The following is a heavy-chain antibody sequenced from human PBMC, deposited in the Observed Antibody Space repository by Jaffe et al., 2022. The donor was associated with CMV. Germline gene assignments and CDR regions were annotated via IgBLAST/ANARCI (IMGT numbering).Heavy chain of an antibody. J-gene: IGHJ5*02. CDR3: ARGYYDILTGRKSGIIRWFDP. CDR2: INHSGST. V-gene: IGHV4-34*01. D-gene: IGHD3-9*01. CDR1: GGSFSGYY. Sequence: QVQLQQWGAGLLKPSETLSLTCAVYGGSFSGYYWSWIRQPPGKGLEWIGEINHSGSTNYNPSLKSRVTISVDTSKNQFSLKLSSVTAADTAVYYCARGYYDILTGRKSGIIRWFDPWGQGTLVTVSS.